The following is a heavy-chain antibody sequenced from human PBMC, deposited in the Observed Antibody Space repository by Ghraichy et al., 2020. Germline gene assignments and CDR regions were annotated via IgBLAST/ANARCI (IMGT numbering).Heavy chain of an antibody. CDR3: AKDSDPGSRGWTPYNFDC. V-gene: IGHV3-23*01. Sequence: GGSLRLSCAASGFRFNAFAMDWVRQVPGRGLEWVSAISVDGDSAFYADSVKGRFTISRDNSRTMLYLQMSSLGAEDTAIYYCAKDSDPGSRGWTPYNFDCWRPGTLVTVSS. CDR2: ISVDGDSA. D-gene: IGHD6-19*01. J-gene: IGHJ4*02. CDR1: GFRFNAFA.